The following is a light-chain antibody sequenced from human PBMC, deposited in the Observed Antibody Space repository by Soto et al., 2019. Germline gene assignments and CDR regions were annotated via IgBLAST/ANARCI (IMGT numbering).Light chain of an antibody. CDR2: DVN. CDR3: CSYAGNYKYV. CDR1: GSDIAGYNY. J-gene: IGLJ1*01. Sequence: QSALTQPASVSGSLGQSITISCTGTGSDIAGYNYISWYQQLPGKAPKLMIYDVNKRPSGVPDRFSGSKSGNTASLTISGLQTEDEADYYCCSYAGNYKYVFGSGTKVTVL. V-gene: IGLV2-11*01.